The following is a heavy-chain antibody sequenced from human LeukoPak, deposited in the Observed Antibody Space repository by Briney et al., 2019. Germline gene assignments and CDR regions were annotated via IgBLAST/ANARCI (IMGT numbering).Heavy chain of an antibody. V-gene: IGHV4-39*07. CDR3: ARARILTGYYKGGDAFDI. J-gene: IGHJ3*02. Sequence: SETLSLTCTVSGGSISSSSYYWGWIRQPPGEGLEWIGSIYYSGSTYYNPSLKSRVTISVDTSKNQFSLKLSSVTAADTAVYYCARARILTGYYKGGDAFDIWGQGTMVTVSS. CDR1: GGSISSSSYY. D-gene: IGHD3-9*01. CDR2: IYYSGST.